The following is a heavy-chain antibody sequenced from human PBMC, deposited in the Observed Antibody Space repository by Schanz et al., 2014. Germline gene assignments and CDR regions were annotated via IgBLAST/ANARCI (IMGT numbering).Heavy chain of an antibody. CDR1: GFTFSDYY. J-gene: IGHJ4*02. D-gene: IGHD6-19*01. Sequence: QVQLVESGGGLVKPGGSLRLSCAASGFTFSDYYMSWIRQAPGKGLEWVSYISSSGSYTNYADSVKGRFTTSRDNGKKSMYLQMNSLRTDDTAMYYCARDPNTSAWLPYFDTWGQGTLVTVSS. CDR3: ARDPNTSAWLPYFDT. V-gene: IGHV3-11*06. CDR2: ISSSGSYT.